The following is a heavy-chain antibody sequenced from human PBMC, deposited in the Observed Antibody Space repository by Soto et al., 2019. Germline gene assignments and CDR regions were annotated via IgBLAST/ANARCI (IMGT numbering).Heavy chain of an antibody. CDR2: MNPNSGNT. D-gene: IGHD1-7*01. CDR1: GYTFTSYD. V-gene: IGHV1-8*01. J-gene: IGHJ6*02. CDR3: ARFRNYMTYYYYYGMDV. Sequence: ASVKVSCKASGYTFTSYDINWVRQATGQGLEWMGWMNPNSGNTGYAQKFQGRVTMTRNTSISTAYMELSSLRSEDTAVYYCARFRNYMTYYYYYGMDVWGQGTTVTVSS.